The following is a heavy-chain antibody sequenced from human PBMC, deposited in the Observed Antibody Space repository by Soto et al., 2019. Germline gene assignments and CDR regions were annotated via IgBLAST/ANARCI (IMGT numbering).Heavy chain of an antibody. CDR1: GGSFSGYY. D-gene: IGHD3-3*01. CDR3: ARGRSGYYEQDFDY. Sequence: QVPLQQWGAGLLKPSETLSLTCAVYGGSFSGYYWCWIRQPPGKGLEWIGEINHSGSTNYNPSLKSRVTISVDTSKNQFSLTLSSVTAADTAVYYCARGRSGYYEQDFDYWGQGTLVTVSS. CDR2: INHSGST. V-gene: IGHV4-34*01. J-gene: IGHJ4*02.